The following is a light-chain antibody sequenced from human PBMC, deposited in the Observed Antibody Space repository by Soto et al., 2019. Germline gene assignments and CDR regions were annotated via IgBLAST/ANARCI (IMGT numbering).Light chain of an antibody. Sequence: DIVMTQSPDSLAVSLGERATINCKSSQSVLYSPNNKNYVAWYQQKPGQPPKLLIYWASIRKSGVPDRFSGSGSGTDFTIAISSLQAEDVAVYYCQQYYGTPYTFGQGTRLEI. J-gene: IGKJ2*01. CDR1: QSVLYSPNNKNY. CDR2: WAS. V-gene: IGKV4-1*01. CDR3: QQYYGTPYT.